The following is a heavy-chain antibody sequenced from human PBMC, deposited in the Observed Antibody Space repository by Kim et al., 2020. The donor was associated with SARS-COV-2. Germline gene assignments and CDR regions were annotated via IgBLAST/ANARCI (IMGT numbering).Heavy chain of an antibody. Sequence: GGSLRLSCAASGFTFNNYAMSWVRQGPGKGLEWVSGISRTGYASDYADSVRGRFIISRDSSKNTLYLQMSSVKAEDTAVYYCARVFYVIDYWGQGTQVTVSS. CDR1: GFTFNNYA. V-gene: IGHV3-23*01. CDR2: ISRTGYAS. J-gene: IGHJ4*02. D-gene: IGHD3-10*02. CDR3: ARVFYVIDY.